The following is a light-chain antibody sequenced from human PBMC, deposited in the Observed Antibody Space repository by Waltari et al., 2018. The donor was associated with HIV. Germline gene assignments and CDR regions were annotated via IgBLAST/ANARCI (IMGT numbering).Light chain of an antibody. CDR1: QNINNY. Sequence: DVQMAQSPSSLSASVGDKVTITCRASQNINNYLNWFQQKPGKAPQLLIYAASNLHSGVPSRFTASGFGTEFTLTINNLQPEDFAIYDCQQIYSVPRAFGGGTRVESK. CDR2: AAS. J-gene: IGKJ4*01. CDR3: QQIYSVPRA. V-gene: IGKV1-39*01.